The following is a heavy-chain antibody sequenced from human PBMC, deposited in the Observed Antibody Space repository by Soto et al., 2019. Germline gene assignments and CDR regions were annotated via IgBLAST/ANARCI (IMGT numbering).Heavy chain of an antibody. CDR1: VFTFSSHA. Sequence: LRLSCAASVFTFSSHAMSWVRQAPGKGLEWVSTISSGGDNTYSADSVKGRFTISRDNSKNTLYLQMNSLRAEDTAVYYCAKDFDSYSCGRYGMDVWGQGPTVTVSS. CDR2: ISSGGDNT. J-gene: IGHJ6*02. CDR3: AKDFDSYSCGRYGMDV. D-gene: IGHD6-19*01. V-gene: IGHV3-23*01.